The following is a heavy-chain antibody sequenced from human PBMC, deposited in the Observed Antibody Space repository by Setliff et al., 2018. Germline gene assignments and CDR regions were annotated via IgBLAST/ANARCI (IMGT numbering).Heavy chain of an antibody. CDR1: GYAFTNYA. J-gene: IGHJ6*03. CDR3: ARGSRFGTIVYKGDYYMDV. V-gene: IGHV7-4-1*02. D-gene: IGHD3-10*01. Sequence: ASVKVSCKASGYAFTNYAMTWMRQAPGQGLEYMGWINTYTGNPIYAQGFTGRFVFSLDTSVSTAYLQISSLKSEDTAVYYCARGSRFGTIVYKGDYYMDVWGKGTTVT. CDR2: INTYTGNP.